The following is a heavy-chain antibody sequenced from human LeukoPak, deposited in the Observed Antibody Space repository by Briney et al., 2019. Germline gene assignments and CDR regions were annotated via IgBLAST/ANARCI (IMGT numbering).Heavy chain of an antibody. J-gene: IGHJ4*02. CDR2: INHSGST. V-gene: IGHV4-34*01. CDR3: ARSGRSSSWYFDY. CDR1: GGSFSGYY. D-gene: IGHD6-13*01. Sequence: SETLSLTCAVYGGSFSGYYWSWIRQTPGKGLEWIGEINHSGSTNYNPSLKSRVTISVDTSKNQFSLKLSSVTAADTALYSCARSGRSSSWYFDYWGQGTLVTVSS.